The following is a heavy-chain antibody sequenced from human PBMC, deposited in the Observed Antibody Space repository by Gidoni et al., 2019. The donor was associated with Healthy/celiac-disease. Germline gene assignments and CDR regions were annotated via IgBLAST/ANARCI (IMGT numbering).Heavy chain of an antibody. CDR2: ISYDGSNK. CDR3: ARDPRYDFWSGPPPLDY. Sequence: QVQLVESGGGVVQPGRSLRLSCAASGFPFSSYAMHWVRQAPGKGLEWVAVISYDGSNKYYADAVKGRFTISRDNSKNTLDLQMNSLRAEDTAVYYCARDPRYDFWSGPPPLDYWGQGTLVTVSS. CDR1: GFPFSSYA. J-gene: IGHJ4*02. V-gene: IGHV3-30-3*01. D-gene: IGHD3-3*01.